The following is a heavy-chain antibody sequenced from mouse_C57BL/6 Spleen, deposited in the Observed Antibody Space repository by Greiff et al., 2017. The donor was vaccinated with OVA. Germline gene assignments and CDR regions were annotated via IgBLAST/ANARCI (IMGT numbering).Heavy chain of an antibody. CDR2: IYPGDGDT. J-gene: IGHJ2*01. Sequence: QVQLKESGPELVKPGASVKISCKASGYAFSSSWMNWVKQRPGKGLEWIGRIYPGDGDTNYNGKLKGKATLTADKSSSTAYMQLSSLTSEDSAVYFCARLLRYYFDYWGQGTTLTVSS. D-gene: IGHD1-1*01. CDR1: GYAFSSSW. V-gene: IGHV1-82*01. CDR3: ARLLRYYFDY.